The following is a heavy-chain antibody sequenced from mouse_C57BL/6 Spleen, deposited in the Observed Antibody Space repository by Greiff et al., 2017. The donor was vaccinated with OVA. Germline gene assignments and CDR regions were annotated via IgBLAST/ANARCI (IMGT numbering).Heavy chain of an antibody. Sequence: EVKVVESEGGLVQPGSSMKLSCTASGFTFSDYYMAWVRQVPEKGLEWVANINYDGSSTYYLDSLKSRFIISRDNAKNILYLQMSSLKSEDTATYYCARLLFSSYFDYWGQGTTLTVSS. D-gene: IGHD2-12*01. V-gene: IGHV5-16*01. CDR1: GFTFSDYY. CDR2: INYDGSST. CDR3: ARLLFSSYFDY. J-gene: IGHJ2*01.